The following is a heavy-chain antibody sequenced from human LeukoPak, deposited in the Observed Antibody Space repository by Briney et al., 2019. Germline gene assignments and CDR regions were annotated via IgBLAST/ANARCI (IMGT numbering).Heavy chain of an antibody. V-gene: IGHV1-8*03. J-gene: IGHJ3*02. D-gene: IGHD1-1*01. CDR1: GYTFTSYD. Sequence: ASVKVSCKASGYTFTSYDINWARQATGQGLEWMGWMNPNSGNTGYAQKFQGRVTITRNTSISTAYMELSSLRSEDTAVYYCARGWILMHAFDIWGQGTMVTVSS. CDR2: MNPNSGNT. CDR3: ARGWILMHAFDI.